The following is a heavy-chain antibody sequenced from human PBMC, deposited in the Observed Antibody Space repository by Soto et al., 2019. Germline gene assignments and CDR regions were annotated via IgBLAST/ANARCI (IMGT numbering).Heavy chain of an antibody. CDR3: ARDFGMDV. J-gene: IGHJ6*02. CDR1: GYTFVAYA. V-gene: IGHV1-3*01. Sequence: QVQLVQSGAEVKKPGASVKVSCKASGYTFVAYAMLWVRQAPGQRPEWMGWINAGNGNTNYSQKFQDRVTITRDTSASTAYMELSSLRFEDTAVYYCARDFGMDVWGQGTTVTVSS. CDR2: INAGNGNT.